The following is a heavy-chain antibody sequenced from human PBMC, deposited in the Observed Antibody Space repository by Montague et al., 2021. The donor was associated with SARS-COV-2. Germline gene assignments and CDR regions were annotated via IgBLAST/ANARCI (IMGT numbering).Heavy chain of an antibody. CDR1: GFTFSSYA. CDR3: AKRGTSEALYSHYDVLTGYYITSRTYYYYYGMDV. J-gene: IGHJ6*02. CDR2: ISGSSGST. Sequence: SLRLSCAASGFTFSSYAMSWVRQAPGKGLEWVSAISGSSGSTYYXXSLKGRFTISRDNSKNTLYLQMNSLRAEDTAVYYCAKRGTSEALYSHYDVLTGYYITSRTYYYYYGMDVWGQGTTVTVSS. V-gene: IGHV3-23*01. D-gene: IGHD3-9*01.